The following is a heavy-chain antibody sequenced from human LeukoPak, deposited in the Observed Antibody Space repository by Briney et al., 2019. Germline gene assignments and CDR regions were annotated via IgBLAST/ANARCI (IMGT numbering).Heavy chain of an antibody. CDR2: ISSSSIYT. Sequence: GGSLRLSCVASGFTFSSYSMNWVRQAPGRGLEWVSSISSSSIYTYYADLVKGRFTISRDNAKNSLYLQMNSLRADDTALYFCARDSTADLDYWGQGTLVAVSS. V-gene: IGHV3-21*01. CDR3: ARDSTADLDY. CDR1: GFTFSSYS. D-gene: IGHD6-19*01. J-gene: IGHJ4*01.